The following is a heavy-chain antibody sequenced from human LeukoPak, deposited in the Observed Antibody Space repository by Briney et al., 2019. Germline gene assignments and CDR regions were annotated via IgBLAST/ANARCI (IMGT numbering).Heavy chain of an antibody. CDR2: IVWDGAST. D-gene: IGHD2-15*01. V-gene: IGHV3-20*04. CDR3: GRVHCSTNSCYDYYDYYMDV. J-gene: IGHJ6*03. Sequence: GGSLRLSCAASGFRFDDYSMNWVGHVPGKGLEWVAGIVWDGASTGYRDSMKGRFTISRDNGKNSLYLQMNSLRVEDTAVYYCGRVHCSTNSCYDYYDYYMDVSGKGTTVTVSS. CDR1: GFRFDDYS.